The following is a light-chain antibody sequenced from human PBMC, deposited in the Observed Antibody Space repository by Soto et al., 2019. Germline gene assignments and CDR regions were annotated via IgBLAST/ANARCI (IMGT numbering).Light chain of an antibody. CDR3: QQLHGYPIT. Sequence: DVQITQSPSTLSASSGGRVTIACRASQSISTWLAWYQQKPGKAPKLLIYAASNFQSGVPSRFSGSGSGTHFTLTISSLQPEDFATYYCQQLHGYPITFGQGTRLEIK. V-gene: IGKV1-5*01. CDR2: AAS. CDR1: QSISTW. J-gene: IGKJ5*01.